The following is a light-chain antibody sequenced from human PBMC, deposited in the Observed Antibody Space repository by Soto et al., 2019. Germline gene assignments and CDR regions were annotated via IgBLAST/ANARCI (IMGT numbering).Light chain of an antibody. J-gene: IGKJ1*01. V-gene: IGKV4-1*01. Sequence: DILMTQSPASLAVSLSERATINCKSSQSVLYSSKNKNYLAWYQQKPGQPPQLLLYWASTRESGVPDRFSGSGSGTDFTLTISSLQAEDVAVYYCQQYYVTPWTFGQGTKVDI. CDR3: QQYYVTPWT. CDR2: WAS. CDR1: QSVLYSSKNKNY.